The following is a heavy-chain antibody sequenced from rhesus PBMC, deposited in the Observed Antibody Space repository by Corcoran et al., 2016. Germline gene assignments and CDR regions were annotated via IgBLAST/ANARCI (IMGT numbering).Heavy chain of an antibody. CDR3: ARKLRGYAFDF. J-gene: IGHJ3*01. Sequence: EVQRVESGGGLGQPGGSRSLSCPASGFTFSIYYLGWVCQAPRKGPEWEGLIRDKANGGTAEYAASVKGRCTIERDDSKSIASLQMTRLKTEDTAVYYCARKLRGYAFDFWGQGLRVTVSS. V-gene: IGHV3S22*01. CDR1: GFTFSIYY. CDR2: IRDKANGGTA. D-gene: IGHD1-1*01.